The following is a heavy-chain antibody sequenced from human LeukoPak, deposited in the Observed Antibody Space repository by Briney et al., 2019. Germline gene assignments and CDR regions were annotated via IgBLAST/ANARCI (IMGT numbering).Heavy chain of an antibody. J-gene: IGHJ5*02. CDR1: GYTFTGYY. Sequence: ASVKVSCKASGYTFTGYYMHWVRQAPGQGLEWMGWINPNSGGTNYAQKFQGRVTMTRDTSISTAYMELSRLRSDDTAVYYCARGLNEYCSSTSCAHRDWFDPWGQGTLVTVSS. V-gene: IGHV1-2*02. CDR3: ARGLNEYCSSTSCAHRDWFDP. D-gene: IGHD2-2*01. CDR2: INPNSGGT.